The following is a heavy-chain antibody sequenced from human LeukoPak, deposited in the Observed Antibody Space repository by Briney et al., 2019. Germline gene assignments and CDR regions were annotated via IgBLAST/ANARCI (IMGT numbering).Heavy chain of an antibody. CDR2: IYHSGST. Sequence: SETLSLTCAVSGGSISSGGYSWSWIRQPPGKGLEWIGYIYHSGSTYYNPSLKSRVTISVDRSKNQFSLKLSSVTAADTAVYYCARGTRYDILTGYSFDYWGQGTLVTVPS. D-gene: IGHD3-9*01. J-gene: IGHJ4*02. V-gene: IGHV4-30-2*01. CDR1: GGSISSGGYS. CDR3: ARGTRYDILTGYSFDY.